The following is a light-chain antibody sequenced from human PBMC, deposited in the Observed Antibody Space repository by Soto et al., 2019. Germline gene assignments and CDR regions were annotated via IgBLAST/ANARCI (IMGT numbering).Light chain of an antibody. V-gene: IGLV2-14*01. CDR1: SSDVGGYNY. J-gene: IGLJ2*01. CDR3: SSYTSSSPVV. Sequence: QSALTQPASVSGSPGQSITISCTGTSSDVGGYNYVSWYQQHPGKAPKLMIYEVSNRPSGVSNRFSGSKSGNTASLTISGLQVEDEAEYYCSSYTSSSPVVFGGGTKLTVL. CDR2: EVS.